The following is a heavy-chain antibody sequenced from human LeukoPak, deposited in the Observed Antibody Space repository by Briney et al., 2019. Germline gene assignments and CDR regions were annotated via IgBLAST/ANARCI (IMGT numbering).Heavy chain of an antibody. V-gene: IGHV7-4-1*02. CDR2: ININSGSP. D-gene: IGHD3-16*01. CDR1: GYTFINYA. Sequence: GASVKVSCKASGYTFINYAMNWVRQAPGQGLEWMGWININSGSPTYAQGFTGRFVFSLDTSVSTAYLQISSLNAEDTAVYYCARSSGYDYVWGKVYYFDYWGQGTLVTVSS. J-gene: IGHJ4*02. CDR3: ARSSGYDYVWGKVYYFDY.